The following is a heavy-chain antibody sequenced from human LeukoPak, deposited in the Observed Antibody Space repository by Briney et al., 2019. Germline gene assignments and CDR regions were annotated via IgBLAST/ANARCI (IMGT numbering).Heavy chain of an antibody. V-gene: IGHV3-64D*09. Sequence: PGGSLRLSCSASGFTFSSYAMHWVRQVPGKGLEYVSVVSSNGDSTYYADSMKGRVTISRDNSKNTLYLQMSSLRAEDTAVYYCVKGMTGDYWYFDLWGRGTLVTVSP. J-gene: IGHJ2*01. CDR3: VKGMTGDYWYFDL. CDR1: GFTFSSYA. CDR2: VSSNGDST. D-gene: IGHD3-9*01.